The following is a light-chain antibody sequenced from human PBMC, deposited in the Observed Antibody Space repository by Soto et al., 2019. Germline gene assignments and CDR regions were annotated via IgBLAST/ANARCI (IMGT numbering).Light chain of an antibody. CDR1: QTISRW. Sequence: DIQLTQTPSTLSASVGDEVTITCRASQTISRWLAWYKQNPGRAPKLLLYAASTSELGVPSRVSGSGSETEFTLPTSRLQPDDFATYFCPPRAFGQGTRLEIK. CDR2: AAS. J-gene: IGKJ5*01. V-gene: IGKV1-5*01. CDR3: PPRA.